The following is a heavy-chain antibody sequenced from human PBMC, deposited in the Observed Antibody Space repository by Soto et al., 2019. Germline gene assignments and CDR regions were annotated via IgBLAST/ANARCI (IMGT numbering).Heavy chain of an antibody. Sequence: QVQLVESGGGVVQPGRSLRLSCAASGFTFSSYAMHWVRQAPGKGLEWVAVISYDGSNKYYADSVKGRFTISRDNSKNTLYLQTNSLRAEDTAVYYCARAGILWFGELGDAFDIWGQGTMVTVSS. D-gene: IGHD3-10*01. CDR1: GFTFSSYA. CDR2: ISYDGSNK. V-gene: IGHV3-30-3*01. CDR3: ARAGILWFGELGDAFDI. J-gene: IGHJ3*02.